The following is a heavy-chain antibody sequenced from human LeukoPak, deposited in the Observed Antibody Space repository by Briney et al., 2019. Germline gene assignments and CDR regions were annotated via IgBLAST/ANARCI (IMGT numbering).Heavy chain of an antibody. D-gene: IGHD3-22*01. J-gene: IGHJ3*02. CDR1: GYTFTSYG. CDR2: ISAYNGNT. Sequence: ASVKVSCKASGYTFTSYGISWVRQAPGQGLEWMGWISAYNGNTNYAQKLQGRVTMTTDTSTSTAYMELRSLRSDDTAAYYCARVAAYYDSSGYAFDIWGQGTMVTVSS. CDR3: ARVAAYYDSSGYAFDI. V-gene: IGHV1-18*01.